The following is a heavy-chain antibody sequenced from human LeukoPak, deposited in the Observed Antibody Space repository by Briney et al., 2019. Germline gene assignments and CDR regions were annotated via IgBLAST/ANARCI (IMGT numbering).Heavy chain of an antibody. D-gene: IGHD3-22*01. J-gene: IGHJ1*01. CDR1: GFTFNTNG. CDR3: TKDITVQIWLLGFNS. V-gene: IGHV3-23*01. Sequence: GGSLRLSCAASGFTFNTNGIHWVRQVPGKGLEWVSVISGSGVSTNYADSVKGRFTISRDNSKNTLYLQMNSLRAEDTAVYYCTKDITVQIWLLGFNSWGQGTLVTVAS. CDR2: ISGSGVST.